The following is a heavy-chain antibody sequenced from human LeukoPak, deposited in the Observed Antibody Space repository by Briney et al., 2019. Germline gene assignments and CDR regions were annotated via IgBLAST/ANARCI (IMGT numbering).Heavy chain of an antibody. CDR3: AKDLFLFFGDP. Sequence: GGSLRLSCAASGFTFTSYPMNWVRHAPGKGLEWVATITSDGYMAYYADSLKGRFVISRDNSQQTIYLQMNSLRTDDTGVYYCAKDLFLFFGDPRRQETLVTVSS. V-gene: IGHV3-23*01. D-gene: IGHD3/OR15-3a*01. J-gene: IGHJ5*02. CDR1: GFTFTSYP. CDR2: ITSDGYMA.